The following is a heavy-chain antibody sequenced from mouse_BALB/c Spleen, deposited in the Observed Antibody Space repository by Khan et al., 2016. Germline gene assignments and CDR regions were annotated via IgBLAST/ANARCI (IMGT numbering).Heavy chain of an antibody. Sequence: EVQLQESGAELVKPGASVKLSCTASGFNIKDTYMHWVKQRPEQGLEWIGRIDPANGNTKYDPKFQGKATITADTSSNTAYLQISSLTHEDTAVYCCAKGDPYYAMYYWGQGTSVPASS. V-gene: IGHV14-3*02. CDR1: GFNIKDTY. CDR2: IDPANGNT. J-gene: IGHJ4*01. CDR3: AKGDPYYAMYY. D-gene: IGHD3-3*01.